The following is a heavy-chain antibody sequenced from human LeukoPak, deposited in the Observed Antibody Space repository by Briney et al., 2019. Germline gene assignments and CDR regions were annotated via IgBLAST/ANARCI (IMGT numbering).Heavy chain of an antibody. CDR3: AKGPTGTVRGLMWYFDY. Sequence: GGSLRLSCAASGFTFSSTWMHWVRQAPGKGLVWVSRIGTDGSSTSYADSVKGRFTISRDNSKNTLYLEMSSLRGEDTAVYYCAKGPTGTVRGLMWYFDYWGQGTLVTVSS. J-gene: IGHJ4*02. CDR1: GFTFSSTW. CDR2: IGTDGSST. V-gene: IGHV3-74*01. D-gene: IGHD3-10*01.